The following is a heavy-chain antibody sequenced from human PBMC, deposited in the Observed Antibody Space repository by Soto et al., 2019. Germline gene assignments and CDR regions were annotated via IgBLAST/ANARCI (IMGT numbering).Heavy chain of an antibody. Sequence: GGSLRLSCEALGLIFSSYWMSWVRQAPGKGLEWVANIKPDGSEEDYVDSVKGRFTISRDNAKNSLYLQMNSLRAEDTAIYYCARDFGELDYWGQGTLVTVSS. D-gene: IGHD1-26*01. J-gene: IGHJ4*02. CDR1: GLIFSSYW. CDR2: IKPDGSEE. CDR3: ARDFGELDY. V-gene: IGHV3-7*01.